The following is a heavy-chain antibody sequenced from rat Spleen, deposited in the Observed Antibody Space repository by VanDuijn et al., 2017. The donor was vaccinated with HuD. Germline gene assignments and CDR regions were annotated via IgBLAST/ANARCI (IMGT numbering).Heavy chain of an antibody. J-gene: IGHJ3*01. CDR1: GFSLISNS. CDR3: TSPFRWFAY. V-gene: IGHV2-1*01. CDR2: IWGDGST. Sequence: QVQLKESGPGLVQPSQTLSLTCTVSGFSLISNSVHWIRQPPGKGLEWMGGIWGDGSTDYNSALKSRLSISRDTSKNQVFLKMNSLQTDDTAIYFCTSPFRWFAYWGQGTLVTVSS.